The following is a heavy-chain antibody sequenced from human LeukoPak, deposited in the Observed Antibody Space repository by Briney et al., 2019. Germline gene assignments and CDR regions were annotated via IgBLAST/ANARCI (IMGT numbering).Heavy chain of an antibody. CDR1: GGSISSYY. Sequence: PSETLSLTCTVSGGSISSYYWSWIRQPAGKGLEWIGRIYTSGSTYYNPSLKSRVTISVDTSKNQFSLKLSSVTAADTAVYYCASRDYSYGSFEYWGQGTLVTVSS. V-gene: IGHV4-4*07. D-gene: IGHD5-18*01. J-gene: IGHJ4*02. CDR3: ASRDYSYGSFEY. CDR2: IYTSGST.